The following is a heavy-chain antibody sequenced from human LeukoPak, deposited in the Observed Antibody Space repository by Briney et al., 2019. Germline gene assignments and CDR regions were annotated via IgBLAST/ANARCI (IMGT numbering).Heavy chain of an antibody. CDR3: ATYRPLGYSGYDAKPYGMDV. J-gene: IGHJ6*02. Sequence: GESLKISCKGSGYSFTSYWIGWVRQMPGKGLEWMGIIYPGDSDTRCSPSFQGQVTISADKSISTAYLQWSSLKASDTAMYYCATYRPLGYSGYDAKPYGMDVWGQGTTVTVSS. V-gene: IGHV5-51*01. CDR1: GYSFTSYW. D-gene: IGHD5-12*01. CDR2: IYPGDSDT.